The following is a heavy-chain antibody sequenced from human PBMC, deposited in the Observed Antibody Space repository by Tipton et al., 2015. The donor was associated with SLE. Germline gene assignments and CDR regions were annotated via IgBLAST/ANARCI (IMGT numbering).Heavy chain of an antibody. CDR2: INHSGST. CDR3: ARDGIAAAGTEG. J-gene: IGHJ3*01. CDR1: GGSFSGYY. V-gene: IGHV4-34*01. D-gene: IGHD6-13*01. Sequence: TLSLTCAVYGGSFSGYYWSWIRQPPGKGLEWIGEINHSGSTYYNPSLKSRVTISVDTSKNQFSLKLSSVTAADTAVYYCARDGIAAAGTEGWGQGTMATVSS.